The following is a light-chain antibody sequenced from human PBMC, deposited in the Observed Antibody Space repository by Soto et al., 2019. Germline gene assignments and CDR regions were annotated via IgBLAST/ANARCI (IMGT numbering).Light chain of an antibody. V-gene: IGKV3-11*01. CDR2: DAS. J-gene: IGKJ4*01. CDR1: QRVRSF. CDR3: QQRDNWSSVT. Sequence: EIVLTQSPANLSLSPGDRATLSCRASQRVRSFLAWYQQKPGQAPRLLIYDASNRATGIPARFSGSGSGTDFTLTISSLEPEDFAVYYCQQRDNWSSVTFGGGTKVEIK.